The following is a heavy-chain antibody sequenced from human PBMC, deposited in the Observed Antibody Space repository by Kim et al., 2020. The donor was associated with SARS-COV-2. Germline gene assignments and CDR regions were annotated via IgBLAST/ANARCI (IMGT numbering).Heavy chain of an antibody. CDR3: ARLADQYSSSWYDF. Sequence: SETLSLTCAISGGSVRSGSYYWAWIRQPPGKGLEWIGSTSYRGSSYYNPSLKSRVTSSVDTSKNQFSLRLSSVTAADTAVYYCARLADQYSSSWYDFWGQGIQVTVSS. D-gene: IGHD6-13*01. CDR1: GGSVRSGSYY. CDR2: TSYRGSS. V-gene: IGHV4-39*01. J-gene: IGHJ5*01.